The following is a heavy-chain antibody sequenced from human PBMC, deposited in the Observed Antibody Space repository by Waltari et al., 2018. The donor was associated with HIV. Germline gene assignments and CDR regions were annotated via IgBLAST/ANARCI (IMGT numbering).Heavy chain of an antibody. D-gene: IGHD2-15*01. CDR3: SRDPLEVVSAAR. V-gene: IGHV3-48*02. Sequence: QLVAAGGRLVQPGGSLRLSCAASGFSFGGYSRSWARQAPGKGLEWVSYISRSGTSIHYADSVKGRFTTSRDIAKNSLFLQMHSLRDEDTAVYYCSRDPLEVVSAARWGQGTLVTVSS. J-gene: IGHJ4*02. CDR1: GFSFGGYS. CDR2: ISRSGTSI.